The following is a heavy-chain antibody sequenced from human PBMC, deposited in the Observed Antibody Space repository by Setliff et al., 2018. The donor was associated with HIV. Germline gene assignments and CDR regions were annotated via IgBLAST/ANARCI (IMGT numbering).Heavy chain of an antibody. CDR2: IKSKSDGGTT. CDR3: TGSQYCSGGSCYHNFDY. Sequence: GGSLRLSCAASGFTFSNAWMSWVRQAPGKGLEWVGRIKSKSDGGTTDYAAPVKSKFTISRDDSKNTLYLQMNSLKTDDTAVYYCTGSQYCSGGSCYHNFDYWGQGTLVTVSS. D-gene: IGHD2-15*01. CDR1: GFTFSNAW. V-gene: IGHV3-15*01. J-gene: IGHJ4*02.